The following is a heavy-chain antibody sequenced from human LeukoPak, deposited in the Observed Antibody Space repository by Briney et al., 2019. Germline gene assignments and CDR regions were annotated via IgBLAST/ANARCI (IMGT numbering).Heavy chain of an antibody. Sequence: ASVKVSCKASGYTFTTSHMHWVRQAPGQGLEWMGIIIPSGGSTSYAKKLQGRVTMTSDTSTSTAYMELSSLKSEDTAVYYCARDGGDGSGYYYYDYWGQGTLVTVSS. CDR1: GYTFTTSH. CDR2: IIPSGGST. J-gene: IGHJ4*02. D-gene: IGHD3-22*01. V-gene: IGHV1-46*04. CDR3: ARDGGDGSGYYYYDY.